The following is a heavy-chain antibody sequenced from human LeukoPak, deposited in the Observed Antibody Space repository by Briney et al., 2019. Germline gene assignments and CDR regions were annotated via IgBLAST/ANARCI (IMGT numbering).Heavy chain of an antibody. J-gene: IGHJ4*02. Sequence: PGGSLRLSCAASGFTFSSYAMSWVRQAPGKGLEWVSAISGSGGSTYYADSVKGRFTISRDNSKNTLYLQMTSLRAEDTAVYYCAKAAPRYCSSTSCYRGFDYWGQGTLVTVSS. CDR2: ISGSGGST. CDR3: AKAAPRYCSSTSCYRGFDY. V-gene: IGHV3-23*01. CDR1: GFTFSSYA. D-gene: IGHD2-2*02.